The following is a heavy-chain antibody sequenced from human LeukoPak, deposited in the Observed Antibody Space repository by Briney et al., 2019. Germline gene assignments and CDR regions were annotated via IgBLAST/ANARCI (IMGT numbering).Heavy chain of an antibody. V-gene: IGHV4-59*08. CDR3: ARLPGIAAV. D-gene: IGHD6-13*01. CDR2: IYYSGST. CDR1: GGSTSRYY. J-gene: IGHJ4*02. Sequence: WETLSLTCTVSGGSTSRYYWSWIRQPPGKRLEWLGYIYYSGSTTYNPSLKSRLTMSVDTSKNQISLKLITLTAADTAVYYCARLPGIAAVWGQGTLGTVSS.